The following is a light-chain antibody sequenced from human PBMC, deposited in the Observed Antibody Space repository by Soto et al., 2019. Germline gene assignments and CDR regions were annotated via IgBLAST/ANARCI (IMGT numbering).Light chain of an antibody. V-gene: IGLV1-44*01. CDR1: SSNIGGNT. CDR3: AAWDDSLSGVV. J-gene: IGLJ2*01. CDR2: TND. Sequence: QSVLTQPPSASGTPGQRVTISCSGSSSNIGGNTVNWYQQLPGTAPKLLIYTNDQRPSGVPDRFSGSKSGTSASLAISGLQSADEADYYCAAWDDSLSGVVFGGGTKLTVL.